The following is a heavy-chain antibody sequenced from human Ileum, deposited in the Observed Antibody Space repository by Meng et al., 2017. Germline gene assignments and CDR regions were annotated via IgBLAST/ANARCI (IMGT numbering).Heavy chain of an antibody. Sequence: QVQLVPSGGRGKTPGASGKVYCKASGFSFTDFYIHWVRQAPGQGLEWMGRIKPDSGDTKYAQKFQGRLAMTRDTSINTAHMELSSLRPDDTAVYYCAGDFNTVDRQANWFDPWGQGTLVTVSS. CDR1: GFSFTDFY. CDR3: AGDFNTVDRQANWFDP. D-gene: IGHD2-15*01. J-gene: IGHJ5*02. CDR2: IKPDSGDT. V-gene: IGHV1-2*06.